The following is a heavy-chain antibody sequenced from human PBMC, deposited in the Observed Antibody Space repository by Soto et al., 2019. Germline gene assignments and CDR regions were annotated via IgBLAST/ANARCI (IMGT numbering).Heavy chain of an antibody. Sequence: QAQVVQSGAEVRKPGSSVKLSCKASEGTFNSYAIAWVRQAPGQGLEWMGGIIPYYNTLNYAQKFQDRVTITADDSTNTVYMELSSLRSDDTAVYCWASGASLWYRDFFASWAQGTLVTVSS. J-gene: IGHJ4*02. D-gene: IGHD6-13*01. CDR3: ASGASLWYRDFFAS. V-gene: IGHV1-69*01. CDR2: IIPYYNTL. CDR1: EGTFNSYA.